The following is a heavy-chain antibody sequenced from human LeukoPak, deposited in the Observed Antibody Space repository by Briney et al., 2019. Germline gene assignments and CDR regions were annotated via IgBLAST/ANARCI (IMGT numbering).Heavy chain of an antibody. CDR1: GFTFSSYA. J-gene: IGHJ4*02. D-gene: IGHD4-17*01. CDR2: ISGSGGST. CDR3: ATGYGDYAYYFDY. V-gene: IGHV3-23*01. Sequence: GGSLRLSCAASGFTFSSYAMSWVRQAPGKGLEWVSAISGSGGSTYYADSVKGRFTISRDNAKNSLYLQMNSLRAEDTALYHCATGYGDYAYYFDYWGQGTLVTVSS.